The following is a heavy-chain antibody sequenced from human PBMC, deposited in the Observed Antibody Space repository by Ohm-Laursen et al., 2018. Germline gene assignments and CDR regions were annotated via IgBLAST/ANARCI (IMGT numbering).Heavy chain of an antibody. CDR2: IYYSGST. D-gene: IGHD6-6*01. V-gene: IGHV4-61*08. CDR3: ARHTLDSSLIQ. J-gene: IGHJ4*02. CDR1: GGSISSGGYY. Sequence: SETLSLTCTVSGGSISSGGYYWSWIRQPPGKGLEWIGYIYYSGSTNYNPSLKSRVTISVDTSKNQFSLKLSSVTAADTAVYYCARHTLDSSLIQWGQGTLVTVSS.